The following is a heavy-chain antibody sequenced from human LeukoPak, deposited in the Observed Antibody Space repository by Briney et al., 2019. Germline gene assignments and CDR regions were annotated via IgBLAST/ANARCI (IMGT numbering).Heavy chain of an antibody. J-gene: IGHJ6*03. CDR2: VIPLFNTP. Sequence: SVKVSCKASGDNFNNYIITWVRQAPGQGLEWMGGVIPLFNTPNYAQKFQGRVTIARDEYTHTSYMELRSLRSDDTAVYYCARVDRSYFYMDVWGKGTTVTVSS. CDR3: ARVDRSYFYMDV. V-gene: IGHV1-69*05. CDR1: GDNFNNYI.